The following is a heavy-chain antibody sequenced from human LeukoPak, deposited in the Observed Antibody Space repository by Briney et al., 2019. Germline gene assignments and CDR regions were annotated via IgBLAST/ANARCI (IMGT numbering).Heavy chain of an antibody. CDR2: INPSGGST. CDR1: GYTFTSYY. V-gene: IGHV1-46*01. J-gene: IGHJ5*02. Sequence: ASVKVSCKASGYTFTSYYMHWVRQAPGQGLERMRIINPSGGSTSYAQKFQGRVTMTRDTSTSTVYMELSSLRSEDTAVYYCARGTGPSGRFLEWLLRDNWFDPWGQGTLVTVSS. CDR3: ARGTGPSGRFLEWLLRDNWFDP. D-gene: IGHD3-3*01.